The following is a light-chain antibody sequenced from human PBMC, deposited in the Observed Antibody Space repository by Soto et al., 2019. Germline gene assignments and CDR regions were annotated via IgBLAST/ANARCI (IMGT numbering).Light chain of an antibody. CDR3: QQSYSTALT. J-gene: IGKJ1*01. V-gene: IGKV1-39*01. Sequence: DIQMTQSPSSLSASVGDRVTITCRASQSISSYLNWYQQKPGKAPKLLIYAASSLQSGVPSRFSGSGSGTDFTLTISSLLPEDFATYSCQQSYSTALTFGQGTKEELK. CDR2: AAS. CDR1: QSISSY.